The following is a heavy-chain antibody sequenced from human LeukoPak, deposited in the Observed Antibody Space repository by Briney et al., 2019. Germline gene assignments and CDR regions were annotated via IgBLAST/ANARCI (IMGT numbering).Heavy chain of an antibody. Sequence: GGSLRLSCAASGFTFSSYWMSWVRQAPGKGLEGWANIKQDGSEKYYVDSVKGRFTIYRDNAKNSLYLQMNSLRAEDTAVYYCARDVNWSYFDNWGQGTLVTVSS. CDR2: IKQDGSEK. CDR1: GFTFSSYW. CDR3: ARDVNWSYFDN. V-gene: IGHV3-7*04. J-gene: IGHJ4*02. D-gene: IGHD1-20*01.